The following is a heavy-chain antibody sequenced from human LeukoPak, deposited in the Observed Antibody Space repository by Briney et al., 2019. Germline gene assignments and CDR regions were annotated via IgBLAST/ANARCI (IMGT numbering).Heavy chain of an antibody. CDR3: AKVPECSGVSCYGGYQYYYIDV. CDR1: GFTFSSFA. J-gene: IGHJ6*03. Sequence: GGSLRLSCAASGFTFSSFAMRWLRQAPGKGLDWVSVISGSGAKTYYVDSVRGRFTISRDNSKNTLYLQMNGLRAEDTAVYFCAKVPECSGVSCYGGYQYYYIDVWGKGTTVTVSS. D-gene: IGHD2-15*01. V-gene: IGHV3-23*01. CDR2: ISGSGAKT.